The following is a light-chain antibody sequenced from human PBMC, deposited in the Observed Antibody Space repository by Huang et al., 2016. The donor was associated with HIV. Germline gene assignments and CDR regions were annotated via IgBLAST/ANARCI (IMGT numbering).Light chain of an antibody. J-gene: IGKJ1*01. V-gene: IGKV3-15*01. CDR2: GSS. Sequence: EIVMTQSPGTLSLSPGERATLSCRPSQSVSSNLAWYQHKPGQAPRLCIYGSSTRATGVPARFSGSGSGTEFTLTISSLQSDDFVVYYCQQYQDWPRTFGQGTKVEIK. CDR3: QQYQDWPRT. CDR1: QSVSSN.